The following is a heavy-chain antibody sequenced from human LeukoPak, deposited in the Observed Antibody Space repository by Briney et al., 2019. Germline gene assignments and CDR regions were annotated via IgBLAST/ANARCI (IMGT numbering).Heavy chain of an antibody. Sequence: SVKVSCKASGGTFSSYAISWVRQAPGQGLEWMGRIIPILGIANYAQKFQGRVTITADKSTSTAYMELSSLRSEDTAVYYCARDLARAFDSSGYSDSFDYWGQGTLVTVSS. D-gene: IGHD3-22*01. CDR3: ARDLARAFDSSGYSDSFDY. J-gene: IGHJ4*02. CDR1: GGTFSSYA. V-gene: IGHV1-69*04. CDR2: IIPILGIA.